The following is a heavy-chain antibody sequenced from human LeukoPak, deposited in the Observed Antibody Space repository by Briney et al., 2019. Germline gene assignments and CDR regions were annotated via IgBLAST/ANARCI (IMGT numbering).Heavy chain of an antibody. V-gene: IGHV3-7*01. CDR3: ARAGAYYDFWSGYYNFDY. CDR2: IKQDGSEK. Sequence: PGGSLRLSCAASGFTFSNYWMSWVRQAPGKGLEWVANIKQDGSEKYYVDSVKGRFTISRDNAKNSLYLQMNSLRAEDTAVYYCARAGAYYDFWSGYYNFDYWGQGTLVTVSS. CDR1: GFTFSNYW. D-gene: IGHD3-3*01. J-gene: IGHJ4*02.